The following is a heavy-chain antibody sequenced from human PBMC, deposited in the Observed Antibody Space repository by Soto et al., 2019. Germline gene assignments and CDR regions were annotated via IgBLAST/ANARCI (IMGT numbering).Heavy chain of an antibody. J-gene: IGHJ4*02. CDR2: IYHSGST. D-gene: IGHD3-10*01. CDR1: GGSISSSNW. CDR3: ARGSFTMVRGVIITPYYFDY. Sequence: SSETLSLTCAVSGGSISSSNWWSWVRQPPGKGLEWIGEIYHSGSTNYNPSLKSRVTISVDKSKNQFSLKLSSVTAADTAVYYCARGSFTMVRGVIITPYYFDYWGQGTLVTVSS. V-gene: IGHV4-4*02.